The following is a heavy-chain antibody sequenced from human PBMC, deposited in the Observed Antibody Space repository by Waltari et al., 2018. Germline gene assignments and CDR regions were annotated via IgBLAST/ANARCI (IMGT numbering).Heavy chain of an antibody. CDR3: ARVDVDTTMTHPFDY. V-gene: IGHV3-30*01. CDR2: ISYDGRKR. D-gene: IGHD5-18*01. CDR1: GFTFSRYF. Sequence: QVQLVESGGGVVQPGRSLRLSCAASGFTFSRYFMHWVRQAPGTGREWVTVISYDGRKRSYAEAVNGRCTISRDNSKNTLYLQMNSLRTEDTAVYYCARVDVDTTMTHPFDYWGQGTLVSVSS. J-gene: IGHJ4*02.